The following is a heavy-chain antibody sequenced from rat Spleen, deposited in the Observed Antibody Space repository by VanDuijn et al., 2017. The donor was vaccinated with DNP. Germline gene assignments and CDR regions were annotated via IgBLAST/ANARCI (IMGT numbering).Heavy chain of an antibody. CDR3: ATLGVGTYYGDY. D-gene: IGHD5-1*01. CDR1: GFTFSDYN. V-gene: IGHV5S10*01. J-gene: IGHJ2*01. CDR2: IIYDGSRT. Sequence: EVQLVESGGGLVQPGRSIKLSCAASGFTFSDYNMAWVRQAPKKGLEWVATIIYDGSRTYYRDSVKGRCTISRDNAKSSLYLQMDSLRSEDTATYYCATLGVGTYYGDYWGQGVMVTVSS.